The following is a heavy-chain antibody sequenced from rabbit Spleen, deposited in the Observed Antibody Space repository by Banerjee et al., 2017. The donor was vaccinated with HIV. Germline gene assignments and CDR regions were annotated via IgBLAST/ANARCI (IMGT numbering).Heavy chain of an antibody. CDR3: ARDLDGVIGCNFGW. CDR2: INAITGKA. V-gene: IGHV1S45*01. D-gene: IGHD4-1*01. Sequence: QEQLVESGGGLVKPEGSLTLTCKASGFSFSDRDVMCWVRQAPGKGLQWIACINAITGKAVYASWAKGRFTFSKTSSTTATLQMTSLTAADTATYFCARDLDGVIGCNFGWWGPGTLVTVS. CDR1: GFSFSDRDV. J-gene: IGHJ6*01.